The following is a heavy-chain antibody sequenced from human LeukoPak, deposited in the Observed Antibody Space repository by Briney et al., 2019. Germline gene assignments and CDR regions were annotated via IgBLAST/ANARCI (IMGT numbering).Heavy chain of an antibody. Sequence: GGSLRLSCAASGFTFSSYAMHWVRQAPGKGLEWVAVISYDGSNKYYADSVKGRFTISRDNSKNTLYLQMNSLRAEDTAFYYCAKDNRRHYTSGPNPDSLHWGQGALVTVSS. V-gene: IGHV3-30-3*01. CDR1: GFTFSSYA. D-gene: IGHD6-19*01. J-gene: IGHJ4*02. CDR2: ISYDGSNK. CDR3: AKDNRRHYTSGPNPDSLH.